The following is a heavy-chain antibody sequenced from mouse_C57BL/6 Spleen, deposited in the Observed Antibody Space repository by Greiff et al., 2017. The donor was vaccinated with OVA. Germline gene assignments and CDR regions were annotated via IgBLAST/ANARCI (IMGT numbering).Heavy chain of an antibody. CDR3: ATSYDYDGAWFAY. V-gene: IGHV5-17*01. CDR2: ISSGSSTI. J-gene: IGHJ3*01. CDR1: GFTFSDYG. D-gene: IGHD2-4*01. Sequence: EVKLQESGGGLVKPGGSLKLSCAASGFTFSDYGMHWVRQAPEKGLEWVAYISSGSSTIYYADTVKGRFTISRDNAKNTLFLQMTSLRSEDTAMYYCATSYDYDGAWFAYWGQGTLVTVSA.